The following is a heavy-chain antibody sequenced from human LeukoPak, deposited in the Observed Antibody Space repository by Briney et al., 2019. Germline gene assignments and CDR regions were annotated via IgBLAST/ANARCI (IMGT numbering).Heavy chain of an antibody. CDR2: IDGDGRTT. J-gene: IGHJ4*02. V-gene: IGHV3-74*01. D-gene: IGHD1-26*01. Sequence: GGSLRLSCVASGLTFTNYGMMWVRQAPGKGLVWVSYIDGDGRTTTYADSVKGRFTVSRDNAKNTLYLQMNSLRAEDTAMYYCARNYNGMSCWGQGTLVIVSS. CDR1: GLTFTNYG. CDR3: ARNYNGMSC.